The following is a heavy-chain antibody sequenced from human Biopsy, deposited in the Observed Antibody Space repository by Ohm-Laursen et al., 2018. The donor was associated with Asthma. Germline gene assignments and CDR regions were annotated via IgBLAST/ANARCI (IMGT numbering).Heavy chain of an antibody. CDR1: GYSLTVLS. Sequence: SSVKVSCKISGYSLTVLSMHWVRQAPGQGLEWMGGYDHEEGGTVNARRFQGRVTMTEDTSTDTAYMELSSLSSDDTAVYYCASDFPKDYVRYNFQFWGQGTLVTVSS. D-gene: IGHD4-17*01. J-gene: IGHJ4*02. V-gene: IGHV1-24*01. CDR3: ASDFPKDYVRYNFQF. CDR2: YDHEEGGT.